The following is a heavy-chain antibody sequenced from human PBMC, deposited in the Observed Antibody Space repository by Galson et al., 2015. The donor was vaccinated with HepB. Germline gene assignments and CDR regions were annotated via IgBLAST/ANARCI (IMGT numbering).Heavy chain of an antibody. CDR2: ISASGDNT. CDR3: AKELCGGACYAPNNDWFDP. D-gene: IGHD2-21*02. J-gene: IGHJ5*02. CDR1: GFTFNTYA. V-gene: IGHV3-23*01. Sequence: SLRLSCAASGFTFNTYAMSWVRQAPGKGLEWVSAISASGDNTYYSNSVKGRFAISRDNFKKTLYLRMNSLRAEDTAVYYCAKELCGGACYAPNNDWFDPWGQGTLVTVSA.